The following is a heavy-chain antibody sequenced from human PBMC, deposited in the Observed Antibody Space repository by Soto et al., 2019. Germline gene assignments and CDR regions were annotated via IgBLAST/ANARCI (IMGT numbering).Heavy chain of an antibody. J-gene: IGHJ6*02. V-gene: IGHV3-48*03. CDR2: ISSSGSTI. Sequence: GGSLRLSCAASGFTFSSYEMNWVRQAPGKGLEWVSYISSSGSTIYYADSVKGRFTISRDNAKISLYLQMNSLRAEDTAVYYCARDPPGDYDFWSGSYRAYYYGMDVWGQGTTVTVSS. CDR1: GFTFSSYE. D-gene: IGHD3-3*01. CDR3: ARDPPGDYDFWSGSYRAYYYGMDV.